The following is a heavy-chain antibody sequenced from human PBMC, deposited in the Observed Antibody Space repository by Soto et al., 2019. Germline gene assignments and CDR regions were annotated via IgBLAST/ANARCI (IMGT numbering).Heavy chain of an antibody. D-gene: IGHD4-17*01. CDR2: IYTSGST. V-gene: IGHV4-4*07. CDR1: GGSISIYY. J-gene: IGHJ4*02. Sequence: SETLSLTCTVSGGSISIYYWSWIRHPAGKGLEWIGRIYTSGSTNYNPSLKSRVTVSLDTSKNEFSLRVSSVTAADTAVYYCARDSGDYQGFDYWGQGTLVTVSS. CDR3: ARDSGDYQGFDY.